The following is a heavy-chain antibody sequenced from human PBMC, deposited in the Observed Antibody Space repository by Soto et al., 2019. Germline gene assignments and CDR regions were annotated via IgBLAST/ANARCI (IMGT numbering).Heavy chain of an antibody. Sequence: QVQLQESGPGLVKPSGTLSLTCAVSGDSVSSPYYWCWVRQPPGKGLEWIGEVFHTGTTSYNPSHRSRASIQMDKSINQFSADLSSVNAADTAVDYGARSAGWYAIHAWGPGTLVIASS. CDR3: ARSAGWYAIHA. D-gene: IGHD6-19*01. CDR1: GDSVSSPYY. CDR2: VFHTGTT. V-gene: IGHV4-4*02. J-gene: IGHJ5*01.